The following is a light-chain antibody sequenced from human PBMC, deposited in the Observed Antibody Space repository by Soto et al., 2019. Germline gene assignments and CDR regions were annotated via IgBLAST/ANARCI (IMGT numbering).Light chain of an antibody. CDR2: GAS. Sequence: EVVLTLSPGTLSLSPGERATLSCRASQSISSSYLAWYQQRPGQAPRLLIHGASSRATGIPDRFSGSGSGTDFTLTISRLEPEDFAVYYCQQYGISSHTFGQGTKLEIK. CDR3: QQYGISSHT. CDR1: QSISSSY. V-gene: IGKV3-20*01. J-gene: IGKJ2*01.